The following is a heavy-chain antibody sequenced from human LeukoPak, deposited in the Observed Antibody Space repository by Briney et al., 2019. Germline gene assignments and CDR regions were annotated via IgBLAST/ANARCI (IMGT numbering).Heavy chain of an antibody. CDR2: IYYSGST. D-gene: IGHD3-10*01. V-gene: IGHV4-30-4*08. Sequence: SQTLSLTCTVSAGSISSGDYYWRWIGQPPGKGREWIAYIYYSGSTYYNPSLKSRVTISVDTSKNQFSLKLSSVTAADTAVYYCARGKVLLWFGELPKTGYYFDYWGQGTLVTVSS. CDR1: AGSISSGDYY. J-gene: IGHJ4*02. CDR3: ARGKVLLWFGELPKTGYYFDY.